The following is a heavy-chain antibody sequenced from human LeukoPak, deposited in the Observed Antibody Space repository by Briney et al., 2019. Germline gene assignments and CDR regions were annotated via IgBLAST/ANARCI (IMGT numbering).Heavy chain of an antibody. CDR3: ARDLLVGTAMGI. J-gene: IGHJ4*02. Sequence: ASVKVSCKASGYTFTSYGIGWVRQAPGQGLEWMGWISAYNGNTIYAQKLQGRVTMTTDTSTSTAYMELRSLRSDDTAVYYCARDLLVGTAMGIWGQGTLVTVSS. CDR1: GYTFTSYG. V-gene: IGHV1-18*01. CDR2: ISAYNGNT. D-gene: IGHD5-18*01.